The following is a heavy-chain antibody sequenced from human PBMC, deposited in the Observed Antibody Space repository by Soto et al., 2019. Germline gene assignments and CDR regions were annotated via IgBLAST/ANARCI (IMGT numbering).Heavy chain of an antibody. Sequence: ASVKVSCKASGYTFTSYYINWVRQATGQGLEWMGWMNPNSGNTGYAQKFQGRVTMTRNTSISTAYMELSSLRSEDTAVYYCATKYITIFGVVIKGYAFYIWGQGTMVTVS. V-gene: IGHV1-8*01. CDR3: ATKYITIFGVVIKGYAFYI. D-gene: IGHD3-3*01. J-gene: IGHJ3*02. CDR1: GYTFTSYY. CDR2: MNPNSGNT.